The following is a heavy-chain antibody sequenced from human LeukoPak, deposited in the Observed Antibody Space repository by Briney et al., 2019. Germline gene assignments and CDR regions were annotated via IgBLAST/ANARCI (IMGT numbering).Heavy chain of an antibody. CDR2: IRNYGGST. V-gene: IGHV3-23*01. CDR3: ANPAPGVVYLY. Sequence: GGSLRLSCAASGFTFSSYDMSWVRQAPGKGLEWVSGIRNYGGSTYYADSVKGRFTISRDNSKNTLYLQMNSLRAEDTAAYYCANPAPGVVYLYWGQGTLVTVSS. D-gene: IGHD2-8*02. J-gene: IGHJ4*02. CDR1: GFTFSSYD.